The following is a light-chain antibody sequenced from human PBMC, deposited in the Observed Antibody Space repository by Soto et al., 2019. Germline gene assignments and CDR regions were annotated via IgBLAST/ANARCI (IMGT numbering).Light chain of an antibody. V-gene: IGKV3-11*01. CDR1: QSIRTY. J-gene: IGKJ4*01. CDR2: DTS. CDR3: QQFSSYTLT. Sequence: PEQVSTLSCSASQSIRTYLDWYQVKNGQAPRLLISDTSNRATGIPARFSGSGSGTDFTLTISSIETEDFEVYYCQQFSSYTLTFGGGTKVDIK.